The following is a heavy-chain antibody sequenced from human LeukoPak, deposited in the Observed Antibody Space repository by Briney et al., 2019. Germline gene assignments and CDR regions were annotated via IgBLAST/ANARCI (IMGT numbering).Heavy chain of an antibody. CDR3: ARHSPSGITIFGVDSSFQF. Sequence: ASETLSLTCAVSGYSISSGYYWGWIRQPPGKGLEWIGSIYHSGSTYYNPSLKSRVTISVDTSKNQFSLKLSPVTAADTAVYYCARHSPSGITIFGVDSSFQFWGQGTLVTVSS. CDR2: IYHSGST. CDR1: GYSISSGYY. V-gene: IGHV4-38-2*01. D-gene: IGHD3-3*01. J-gene: IGHJ4*02.